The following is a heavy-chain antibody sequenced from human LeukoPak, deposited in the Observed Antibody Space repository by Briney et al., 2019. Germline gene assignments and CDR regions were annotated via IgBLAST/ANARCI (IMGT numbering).Heavy chain of an antibody. Sequence: SEALSLTCAVYGGSFSGYYWSWIRQPPGKGLEWIGEINHSGSTNYNPSLKSRVTISVDKSKNQFSLKLSSVTAADTAVYYCARDSAGSGSYYGSAPGLDWGQGTLVTVSS. CDR3: ARDSAGSGSYYGSAPGLD. CDR2: INHSGST. J-gene: IGHJ4*02. CDR1: GGSFSGYY. V-gene: IGHV4-34*01. D-gene: IGHD1-26*01.